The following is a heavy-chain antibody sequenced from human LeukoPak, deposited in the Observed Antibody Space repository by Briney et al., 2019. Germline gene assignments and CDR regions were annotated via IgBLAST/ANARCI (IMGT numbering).Heavy chain of an antibody. CDR2: IYWNDDK. Sequence: SGATLVKPTQTLTLTCTFSGFSLSTSGVGVGWIRQPPGKALEWLALIYWNDDKRYSPSLKSRLTITKDTSKYQVVLTRTNMDPVDTAAYYWARFITMVRGVIQRDFDYWGQGTLVTVSS. CDR3: ARFITMVRGVIQRDFDY. V-gene: IGHV2-5*01. CDR1: GFSLSTSGVG. D-gene: IGHD3-10*01. J-gene: IGHJ4*02.